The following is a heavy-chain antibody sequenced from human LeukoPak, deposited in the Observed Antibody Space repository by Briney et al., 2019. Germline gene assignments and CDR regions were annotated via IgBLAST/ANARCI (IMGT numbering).Heavy chain of an antibody. CDR1: GFTFSSSW. V-gene: IGHV3-30-3*01. Sequence: PGGSLRLSCAASGFTFSSSWMHWVRQAPGKGLEWVAVISYDGSNKYYADSAKGRFTISRDNSKNTLYLQMNSLRAEDTAVYYCARVVKVGHLDYWGQGTLVTVSS. D-gene: IGHD1-26*01. CDR2: ISYDGSNK. J-gene: IGHJ4*02. CDR3: ARVVKVGHLDY.